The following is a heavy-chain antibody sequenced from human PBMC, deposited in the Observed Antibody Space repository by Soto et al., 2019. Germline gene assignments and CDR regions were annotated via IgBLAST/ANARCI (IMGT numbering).Heavy chain of an antibody. CDR3: ASSRDGYKTRYYYYYGMDV. V-gene: IGHV4-61*01. CDR2: IYYNGNT. CDR1: GGSFSSGSYY. Sequence: XGTLSLTCTVSGGSFSSGSYYWTWIRQPPGKGLEWIGYIYYNGNTNHNPSLRSRFTVSLDTSKNQFSLKVSSVTAADTAVYYCASSRDGYKTRYYYYYGMDVWGQGTTVTVSS. J-gene: IGHJ6*02. D-gene: IGHD5-12*01.